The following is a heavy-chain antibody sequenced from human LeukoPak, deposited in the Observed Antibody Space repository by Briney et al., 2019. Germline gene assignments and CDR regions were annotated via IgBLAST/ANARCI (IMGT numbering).Heavy chain of an antibody. Sequence: PGGSLRLSCAASGFTFSSYGMHWVRQAPGKGLEWVAFIRYDGSNKYYADSVKGRFTISRDNSKNTLYLQMNSLRAEDTAVYYCAKGIGDYGAPLDYWGQGTLVTVSS. CDR1: GFTFSSYG. CDR2: IRYDGSNK. J-gene: IGHJ4*02. D-gene: IGHD4-17*01. CDR3: AKGIGDYGAPLDY. V-gene: IGHV3-30*02.